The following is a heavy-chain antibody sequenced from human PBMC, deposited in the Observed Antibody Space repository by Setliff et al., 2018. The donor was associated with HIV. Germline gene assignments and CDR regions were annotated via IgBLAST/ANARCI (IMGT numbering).Heavy chain of an antibody. V-gene: IGHV4-38-2*01. J-gene: IGHJ4*02. D-gene: IGHD6-19*01. CDR3: ARLRISGWDLDY. Sequence: SETLSLTCGVSGYSISSGYFWGWIRQPPGKGLEWIGSIYHSGSTYCNPSLKSRVTISLDTSKNQFSLKLTSVTAADTAVYYCARLRISGWDLDYWGQGTLVTV. CDR2: IYHSGST. CDR1: GYSISSGYF.